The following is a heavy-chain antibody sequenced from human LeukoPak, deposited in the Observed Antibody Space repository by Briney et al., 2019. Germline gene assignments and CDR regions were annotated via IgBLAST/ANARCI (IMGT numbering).Heavy chain of an antibody. CDR2: INPNSGGT. Sequence: ASVKVSCKASGYTFTCYYMHWVRQAPGQGLEWMGRINPNSGGTNYAQKFQGRVTMTRDTSISTDYMELSRLRSDDTAVYYCARDSKELELDAFDIWGQGTMVTVSS. CDR1: GYTFTCYY. V-gene: IGHV1-2*06. CDR3: ARDSKELELDAFDI. J-gene: IGHJ3*02. D-gene: IGHD1-7*01.